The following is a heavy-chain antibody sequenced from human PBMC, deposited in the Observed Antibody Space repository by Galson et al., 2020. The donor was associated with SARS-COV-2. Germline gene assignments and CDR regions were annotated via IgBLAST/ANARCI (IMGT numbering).Heavy chain of an antibody. CDR1: GFTLSNYG. CDR2: ISYDGSNK. Sequence: GRSLRLSCAASGFTLSNYGMHWVRQAPGKGLEWVALISYDGSNKYYADSVKGRFTISRDNSKNTLYLQMDSLRAEDTAVYYCAKDLYYQDSSGPDSWGQGTLVTVSS. D-gene: IGHD3-22*01. V-gene: IGHV3-30*18. CDR3: AKDLYYQDSSGPDS. J-gene: IGHJ4*02.